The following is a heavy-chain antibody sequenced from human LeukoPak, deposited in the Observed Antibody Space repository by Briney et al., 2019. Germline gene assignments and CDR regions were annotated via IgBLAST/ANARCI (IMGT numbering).Heavy chain of an antibody. Sequence: PGRSLRLSCAASGFTFSSYAMHWVRQAPGKGLEWVAVISDDGSNKYYADSVKGRFTISRDNSKNTLYLQMNSLRPEDTAVYYCAKVPYYDSAFDYWGQGTLVTVSS. CDR2: ISDDGSNK. D-gene: IGHD3-22*01. V-gene: IGHV3-30*04. J-gene: IGHJ4*02. CDR1: GFTFSSYA. CDR3: AKVPYYDSAFDY.